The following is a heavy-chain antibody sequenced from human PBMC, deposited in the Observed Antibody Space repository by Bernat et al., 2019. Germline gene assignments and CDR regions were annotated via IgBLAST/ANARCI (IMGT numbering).Heavy chain of an antibody. CDR3: ARESPSGSSGPEGAFDI. V-gene: IGHV3-33*01. CDR1: GFTFSSDG. Sequence: QVQLVESGGGVVQPGRSLRLSCAASGFTFSSDGMHWVRQAPGKGLEWVAVVWYDGSNKYYADSVKGRFTISRDNSKNTLYLQMNSLRAEDTAVYYCARESPSGSSGPEGAFDIWGQGTMVTVSS. D-gene: IGHD6-6*01. J-gene: IGHJ3*02. CDR2: VWYDGSNK.